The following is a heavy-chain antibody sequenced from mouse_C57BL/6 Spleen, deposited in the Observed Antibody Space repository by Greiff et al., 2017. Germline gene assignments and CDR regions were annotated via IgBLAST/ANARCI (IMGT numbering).Heavy chain of an antibody. CDR3: ARLRGYAMDY. J-gene: IGHJ4*01. Sequence: VKLQESGPELVKPGASVKISCKASGYAFSSSWMNWVKQRPGKGLEWIGRIYPGDGDTNYNGKFKGKATLTADKSSSTAYMQLSSLTSEDSAVYCCARLRGYAMDYWGQGTSVTVSS. CDR1: GYAFSSSW. D-gene: IGHD2-12*01. V-gene: IGHV1-82*01. CDR2: IYPGDGDT.